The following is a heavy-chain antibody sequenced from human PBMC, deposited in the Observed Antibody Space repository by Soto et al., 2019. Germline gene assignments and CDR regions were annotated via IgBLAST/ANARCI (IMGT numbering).Heavy chain of an antibody. CDR2: INHSGST. CDR3: ARADTGANEQLVADYYYYYMDV. Sequence: SETLSLTCAVYGGSFSGYYWSWIRQPPGKGLEWIGEINHSGSTNYNPSLKSRVTISVDTSKNQFSLKLSSVTAADTAVYYCARADTGANEQLVADYYYYYMDVWGKGTTVTVSS. J-gene: IGHJ6*03. V-gene: IGHV4-34*01. D-gene: IGHD6-6*01. CDR1: GGSFSGYY.